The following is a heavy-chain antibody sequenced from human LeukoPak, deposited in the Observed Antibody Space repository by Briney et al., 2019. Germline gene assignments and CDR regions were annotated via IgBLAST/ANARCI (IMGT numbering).Heavy chain of an antibody. CDR2: FYSSGTT. CDR1: GGSISTSAYY. J-gene: IGHJ4*02. CDR3: ARQSGGTYQDFDY. D-gene: IGHD1-26*01. V-gene: IGHV4-39*01. Sequence: SETLSLTCTVSGGSISTSAYYWGWIRQPPGKGLEWIGSFYSSGTTYYNPSLKSRLTISVDTAKSQFSLNLSSVIAADTAVYYCARQSGGTYQDFDYWGRGILVTVSS.